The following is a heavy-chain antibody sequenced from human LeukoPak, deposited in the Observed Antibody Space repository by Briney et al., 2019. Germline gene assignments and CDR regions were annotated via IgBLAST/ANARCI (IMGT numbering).Heavy chain of an antibody. V-gene: IGHV3-30-3*01. J-gene: IGHJ3*02. D-gene: IGHD3-22*01. CDR2: ISYDGSNK. CDR3: AREGIFYDSRGGAFDI. CDR1: GFTFSSYW. Sequence: GGSLRLSCAASGFTFSSYWMSWARQAPGKGLEWVAVISYDGSNKYYADSVKGRFTISRDNSKNTLYLQMNSLRAEDTAVYYCAREGIFYDSRGGAFDIWGQGTMVTVSS.